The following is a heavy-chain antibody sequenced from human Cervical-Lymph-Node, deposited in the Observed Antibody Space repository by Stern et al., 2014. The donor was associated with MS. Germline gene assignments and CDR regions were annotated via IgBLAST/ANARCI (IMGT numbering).Heavy chain of an antibody. V-gene: IGHV1-69*01. Sequence: VQLVESGAEVKKPGSSVKISCKASGGTFNVYAINWLRQAPGQGLEWMGGIIPILCTANYARKFQGRVNITADESTRTTSMQLSSLRSNDTAVYYCARDGRHTYTYALDVWGQGTTVTVSS. CDR2: IIPILCTA. CDR1: GGTFNVYA. D-gene: IGHD2-2*02. CDR3: ARDGRHTYTYALDV. J-gene: IGHJ6*02.